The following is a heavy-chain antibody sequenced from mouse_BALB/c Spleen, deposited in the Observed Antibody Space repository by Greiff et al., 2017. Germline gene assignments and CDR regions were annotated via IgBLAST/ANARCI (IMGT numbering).Heavy chain of an antibody. V-gene: IGHV5-6-5*01. Sequence: EVKLVQSGGGLVKPGGSLKLSCAASGFTFSSYAMSWVRQTPEKRLEWVASISSGGSTYYPDSVKGRFTISRDNAKNTLYLQMSSLRSEDTAMYYCAREVGYYFDYWGQGTTLTVSS. CDR3: AREVGYYFDY. J-gene: IGHJ2*01. D-gene: IGHD1-1*01. CDR1: GFTFSSYA. CDR2: ISSGGST.